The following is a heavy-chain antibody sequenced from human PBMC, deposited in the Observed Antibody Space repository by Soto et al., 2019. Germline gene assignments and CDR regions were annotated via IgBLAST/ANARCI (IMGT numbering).Heavy chain of an antibody. Sequence: ASVKVSCKASGYPFTSYSFSWVRQAPGQGLEWMGWSSAYNGDTRYAQKFQGRVTMTADPYTDTAYMELRNLRSDDTGVYYCARNSGSAQGNWGQGTMVTVSS. CDR1: GYPFTSYS. CDR3: ARNSGSAQGN. J-gene: IGHJ3*01. D-gene: IGHD1-26*01. CDR2: SSAYNGDT. V-gene: IGHV1-18*04.